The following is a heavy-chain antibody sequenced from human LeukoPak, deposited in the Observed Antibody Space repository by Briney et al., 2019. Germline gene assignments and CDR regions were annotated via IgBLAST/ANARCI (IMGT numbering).Heavy chain of an antibody. J-gene: IGHJ3*02. CDR2: SSPSGDNP. D-gene: IGHD4-17*01. V-gene: IGHV1-46*01. Sequence: SLNLSPTPSLYTFSSDYMHSVRHAPGQGLDCMGISSPSGDNPSYEKYFQGRVTMSRDQSSRTVYMELSGLRSEDTGVYYCARGDTVTIDAFDIWGQGTMVTVSS. CDR1: LYTFSSDY. CDR3: ARGDTVTIDAFDI.